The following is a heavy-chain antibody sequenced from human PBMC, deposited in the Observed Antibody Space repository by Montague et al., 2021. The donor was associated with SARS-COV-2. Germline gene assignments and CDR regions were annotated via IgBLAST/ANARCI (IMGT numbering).Heavy chain of an antibody. D-gene: IGHD3-10*01. CDR1: GGSISSGGYY. V-gene: IGHV4-31*03. CDR2: IYCSGST. J-gene: IGHJ3*02. CDR3: ARAQSVWLGVINAFDI. Sequence: TLSLTCTVSGGSISSGGYYWSWIRQHPGKGLEWIGHIYCSGSTYYNPSLKSRVTISVDTSKNQFSLKLSFVTAADTAVYYCARAQSVWLGVINAFDIWGQGTMAAVSS.